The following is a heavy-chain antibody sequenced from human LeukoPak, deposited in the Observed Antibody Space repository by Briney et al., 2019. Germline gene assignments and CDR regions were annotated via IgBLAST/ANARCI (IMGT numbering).Heavy chain of an antibody. J-gene: IGHJ4*02. CDR3: ARASLVDYPTLDY. V-gene: IGHV1-69*05. D-gene: IGHD4-11*01. Sequence: GASVKVSCKASGYTFTGYYMHWVRQAPGQGLEWMGGIIPIFGTANYAQKFQGRVTITTDESTSTAYMELSSLRSEDTAVYYCARASLVDYPTLDYWGQGTLVTVSS. CDR1: GYTFTGYY. CDR2: IIPIFGTA.